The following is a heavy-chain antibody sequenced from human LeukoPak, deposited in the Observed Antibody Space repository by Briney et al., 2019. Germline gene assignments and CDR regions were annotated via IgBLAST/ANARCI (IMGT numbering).Heavy chain of an antibody. Sequence: GGFLRLSCAASGFTFSRFAVHWVRQAPGKGLEWVAVISYDGSYKYYADSVQGRFTISRDNSKNTLYLQMNSLSTEDTAVYYCARVSGAEAATGGYFDRWGQGTLVTVSS. CDR3: ARVSGAEAATGGYFDR. V-gene: IGHV3-30*04. CDR1: GFTFSRFA. D-gene: IGHD6-13*01. CDR2: ISYDGSYK. J-gene: IGHJ4*02.